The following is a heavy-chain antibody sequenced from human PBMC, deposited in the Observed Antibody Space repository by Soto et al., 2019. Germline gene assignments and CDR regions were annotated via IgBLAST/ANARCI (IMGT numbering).Heavy chain of an antibody. Sequence: QVQLVQSGAEVKKPGSSVKVSCKASGGTFSSYTISWVRQAPGQGLEWMGRIIPILGIANYAQKFQGRVTITADKSTSTAYMELSSLRSENTAVYYCARYCSSTSCYAGTYYYDGMDVWGQATTVTVSS. D-gene: IGHD2-2*01. CDR1: GGTFSSYT. V-gene: IGHV1-69*02. CDR3: ARYCSSTSCYAGTYYYDGMDV. CDR2: IIPILGIA. J-gene: IGHJ6*02.